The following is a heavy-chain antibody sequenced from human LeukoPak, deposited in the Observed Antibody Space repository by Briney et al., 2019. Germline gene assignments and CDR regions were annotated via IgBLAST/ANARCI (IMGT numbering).Heavy chain of an antibody. V-gene: IGHV4-34*01. Sequence: SETLSLTCAVYGGSFSGYYWSWIRQPPGKRLEWIGEINHSGSTNYNPSLKSRVTISVDTSKNQFSLKLSSVTAADTAVYYCARVRGIIVPAATWFDPWGQGTLVTVSS. J-gene: IGHJ5*02. CDR1: GGSFSGYY. CDR3: ARVRGIIVPAATWFDP. D-gene: IGHD2-2*01. CDR2: INHSGST.